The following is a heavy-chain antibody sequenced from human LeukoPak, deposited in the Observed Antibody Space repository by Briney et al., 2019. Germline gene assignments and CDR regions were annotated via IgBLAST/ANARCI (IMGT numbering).Heavy chain of an antibody. CDR2: ISSYNGNT. CDR3: ARDGFDY. Sequence: GASVKVSCKASGYTLTTFGMSWVRQVPGEGLQWMGWISSYNGNTNYAQKLQGRVTMTTDTSTSTAYMELRSLRSDDTAVYYCARDGFDYWGQGTLVTVSS. J-gene: IGHJ4*02. CDR1: GYTLTTFG. V-gene: IGHV1-18*01.